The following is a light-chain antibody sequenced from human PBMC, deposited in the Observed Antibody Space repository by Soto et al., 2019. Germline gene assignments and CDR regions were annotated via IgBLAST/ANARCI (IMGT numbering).Light chain of an antibody. V-gene: IGLV2-14*01. J-gene: IGLJ2*01. CDR1: SSDVGGYNS. Sequence: QSVLTQPASVSGSPGQSITISCTGTSSDVGGYNSVSWYQQHPGKAPKVMICDVSNRPSGVSNRFSGYKSGNTASLTISGLQAEDEADYYCSSYRSSNTVVFGGGTQLTVL. CDR2: DVS. CDR3: SSYRSSNTVV.